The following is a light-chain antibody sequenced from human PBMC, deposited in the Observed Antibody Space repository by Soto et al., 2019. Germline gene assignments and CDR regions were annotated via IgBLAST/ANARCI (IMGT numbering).Light chain of an antibody. CDR1: QSVANNY. J-gene: IGKJ4*01. CDR3: EQYGTTPLT. Sequence: EIVLTQPPGTLSLSPGERATLSCRASQSVANNYLAWYQQKPGQAPRFLIYDASSRATGIPDRFSGSGSGTDFTLTISRLEPEDFAVYYCEQYGTTPLTFGGGTQVEIK. V-gene: IGKV3-20*01. CDR2: DAS.